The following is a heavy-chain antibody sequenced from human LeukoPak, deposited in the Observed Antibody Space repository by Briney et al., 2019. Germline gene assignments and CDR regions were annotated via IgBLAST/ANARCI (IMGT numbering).Heavy chain of an antibody. CDR2: ISGSGGST. Sequence: PGGSLRLSCAASGFTFSSYAMSWVRQAPGKGLEWVSAISGSGGSTYYADSVKGRFTISRDNSKNTLYLQMDSLRAEDTAVYYCAKYSEGLQLEPFDYWGQGTLVTVSS. CDR3: AKYSEGLQLEPFDY. D-gene: IGHD1-1*01. CDR1: GFTFSSYA. J-gene: IGHJ4*02. V-gene: IGHV3-23*01.